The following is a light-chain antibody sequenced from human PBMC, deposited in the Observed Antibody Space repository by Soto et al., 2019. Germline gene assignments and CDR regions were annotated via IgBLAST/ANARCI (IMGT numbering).Light chain of an antibody. J-gene: IGKJ4*01. V-gene: IGKV3D-15*01. CDR3: QQYHNWPLT. CDR2: GVS. CDR1: QSISSN. Sequence: EIVMTQSPATLSVSPGERATLSCRASQSISSNLAWYQEKPGQAPRLLIYGVSTRATGIPARFSGSGSGTEFTLIISSLQSEDFAVYCCQQYHNWPLTFGGGTNVEIK.